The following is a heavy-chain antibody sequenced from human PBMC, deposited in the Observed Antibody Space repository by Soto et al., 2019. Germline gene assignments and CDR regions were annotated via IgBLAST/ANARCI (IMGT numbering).Heavy chain of an antibody. Sequence: PSETLSLTCTVSGASISTTNYYWGWVRQPPGKGLDWIGNIYYGGTTYYNPSLKSRVTISVDTSKNHFSLKVNSVTAADTAVYYCATQRFLEWLFSSDFWGPGTLVTVSS. CDR1: GASISTTNYY. J-gene: IGHJ4*02. D-gene: IGHD3-3*01. CDR2: IYYGGTT. V-gene: IGHV4-39*02. CDR3: ATQRFLEWLFSSDF.